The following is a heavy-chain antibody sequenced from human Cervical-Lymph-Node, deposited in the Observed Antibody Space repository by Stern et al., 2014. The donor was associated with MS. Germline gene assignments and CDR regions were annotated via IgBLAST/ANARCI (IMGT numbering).Heavy chain of an antibody. CDR1: GFTFSVYG. CDR2: IAYDGIYK. D-gene: IGHD3-3*01. V-gene: IGHV3-30*18. CDR3: TKRESDFWSGGFDP. J-gene: IGHJ5*02. Sequence: VQLVETGGGVVQPGRSLRLSCAASGFTFSVYGMHWVRQAPGKGLEWVALIAYDGIYKSYADSVKCRFTISRDNSKDTLYLQMNSLRSEDTAVYYCTKRESDFWSGGFDPWGQGTLVTVSS.